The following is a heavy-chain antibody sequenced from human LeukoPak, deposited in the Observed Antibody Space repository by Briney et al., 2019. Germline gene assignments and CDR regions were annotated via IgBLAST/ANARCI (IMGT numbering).Heavy chain of an antibody. V-gene: IGHV4-34*01. J-gene: IGHJ4*02. D-gene: IGHD6-6*01. CDR3: ARALHSSSDHFDS. CDR2: INHSGST. Sequence: SETLSLTCAVYGGSFSGYYWSWIRQPPGKGLEWIGEINHSGSTNYNPSLKSRVTISVDTSKNQFSLKLSSVTAADTAVYYCARALHSSSDHFDSWGQGTLVTGSS. CDR1: GGSFSGYY.